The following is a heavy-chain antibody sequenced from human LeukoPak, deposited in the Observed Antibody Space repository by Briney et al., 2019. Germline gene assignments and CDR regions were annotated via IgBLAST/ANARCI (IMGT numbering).Heavy chain of an antibody. CDR3: ATAMVRDYSAYYYYMDV. D-gene: IGHD3-10*01. CDR2: FDPEDGET. J-gene: IGHJ6*03. V-gene: IGHV1-24*01. CDR1: GYTLTELS. Sequence: ASVKVSCKVSGYTLTELSMRWVRQAPGKGLEWMGGFDPEDGETIYAQKFQGRVTMTEDTSTDTAYMELSSLRSEDTAVYYCATAMVRDYSAYYYYMDVWGKGTTVTVSS.